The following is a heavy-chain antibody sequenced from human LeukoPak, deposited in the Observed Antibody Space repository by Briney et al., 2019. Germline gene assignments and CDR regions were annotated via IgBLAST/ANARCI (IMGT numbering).Heavy chain of an antibody. D-gene: IGHD4-17*01. Sequence: SETLSLTCTVSGGSISSYYWSWIRQPPGKGLEWIGYIYYSGSTNYNPSLKSRVTISVDTSKNQFSLKLGSVTAADTAVYYCARQFGDYDAFDIWGQGTMVTVSS. V-gene: IGHV4-59*01. CDR3: ARQFGDYDAFDI. J-gene: IGHJ3*02. CDR1: GGSISSYY. CDR2: IYYSGST.